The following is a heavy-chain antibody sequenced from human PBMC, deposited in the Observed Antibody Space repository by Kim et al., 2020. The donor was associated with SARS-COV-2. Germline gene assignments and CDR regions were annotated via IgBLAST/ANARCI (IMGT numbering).Heavy chain of an antibody. CDR1: GGSIRGYY. Sequence: SETLSLTCTVSGGSIRGYYWSWIRQPPGKGLEWIGYIYYSGTTNYNPSLESRVTISLDTSKNQFSLKLSSVTAADTAVYYCARGGSERYGMDVWGLGTTV. V-gene: IGHV4-59*01. D-gene: IGHD3-10*01. J-gene: IGHJ6*02. CDR2: IYYSGTT. CDR3: ARGGSERYGMDV.